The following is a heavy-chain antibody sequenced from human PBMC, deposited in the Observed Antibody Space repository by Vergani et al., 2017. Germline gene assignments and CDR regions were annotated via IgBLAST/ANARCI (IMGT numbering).Heavy chain of an antibody. CDR1: GFSFSSYS. Sequence: VQLVESGGGLVKPGGSLRLSCAASGFSFSSYSMNWVRQAPGKGLEWVTFIRYDGSNTYYADSVKGRFTISRDNSKNTLFLQMNSLRPEDTAVYYCARDTVTGSRYFDYWGQGTLVTVSS. V-gene: IGHV3-30*02. CDR2: IRYDGSNT. CDR3: ARDTVTGSRYFDY. D-gene: IGHD6-19*01. J-gene: IGHJ4*02.